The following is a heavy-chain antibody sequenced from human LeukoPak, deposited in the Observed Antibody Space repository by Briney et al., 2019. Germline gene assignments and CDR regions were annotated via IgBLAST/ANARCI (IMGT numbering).Heavy chain of an antibody. V-gene: IGHV1-2*02. Sequence: GASVKVSCKASGYTFTGYYMHWVRQAPGQGLEWRGWINPNSGGTNYAQKFQGRVTMTRDTSISTAYMELSRLRSDDTAVYYCATSVDGLVPLRTSFEHWGQGTLITVSS. CDR3: ATSVDGLVPLRTSFEH. D-gene: IGHD2-2*01. J-gene: IGHJ4*02. CDR2: INPNSGGT. CDR1: GYTFTGYY.